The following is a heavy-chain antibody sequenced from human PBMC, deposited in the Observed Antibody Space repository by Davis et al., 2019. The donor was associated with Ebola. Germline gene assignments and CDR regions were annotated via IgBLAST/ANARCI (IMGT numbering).Heavy chain of an antibody. J-gene: IGHJ4*02. CDR2: ISGDGGST. CDR3: AKDTPRYYDFWSGYFDY. Sequence: GESLKISCAASGFTFDDYAMHWVRQAPGKGLEWVSLISGDGGSTYYADSVKGRFTISRDNSKNSLYLQMNSLRTEDTALYYCAKDTPRYYDFWSGYFDYWGQGTLVTVSS. V-gene: IGHV3-43*02. D-gene: IGHD3-3*01. CDR1: GFTFDDYA.